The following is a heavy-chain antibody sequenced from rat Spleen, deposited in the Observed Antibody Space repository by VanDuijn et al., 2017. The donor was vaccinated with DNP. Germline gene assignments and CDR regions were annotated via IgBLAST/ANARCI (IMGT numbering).Heavy chain of an antibody. V-gene: IGHV5-22*01. J-gene: IGHJ2*01. CDR2: IRYDGGRT. CDR3: ARHVLPLRVWDY. D-gene: IGHD1-4*01. Sequence: EVQLVEAGGGLVQPGRSLKLSCAASGFIISDYYMAWVRQAPTKGLEWVAYIRYDGGRTYNGDSVKGRFTISRDNAKNTLYLQMNSLRSEDTATYYCARHVLPLRVWDYWGQGVMVTVSS. CDR1: GFIISDYY.